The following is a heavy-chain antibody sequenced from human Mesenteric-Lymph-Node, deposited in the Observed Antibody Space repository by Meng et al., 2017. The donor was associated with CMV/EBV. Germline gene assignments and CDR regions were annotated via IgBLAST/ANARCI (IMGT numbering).Heavy chain of an antibody. Sequence: SETLSLTCSVSGGSISSSSYYWGWIRQPPGKGLEWIGSVHYGGSTYYNPSLKSRVTISVDTSKNQFFLTLSSVTAADTAVYYCARTAYCGGDCYYPEHNGMDVWGQGTTVTVSS. CDR3: ARTAYCGGDCYYPEHNGMDV. V-gene: IGHV4-39*07. CDR2: VHYGGST. CDR1: GGSISSSSYY. D-gene: IGHD2-21*01. J-gene: IGHJ6*01.